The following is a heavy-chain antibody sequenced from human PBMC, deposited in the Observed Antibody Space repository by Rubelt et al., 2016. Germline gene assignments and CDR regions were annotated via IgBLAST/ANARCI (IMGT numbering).Heavy chain of an antibody. Sequence: QVQLQQWGAGLLKPSETLSLTCAVYGGSFSGYYWSWIRQPPGKGLEWIGEINHSGSTNYNPSLKSRFTISVDTVKNQFSLKLSSVAAADTAVYYGARGIAAAGNDYWGQGTLVTVSS. CDR1: GGSFSGYY. V-gene: IGHV4-34*01. D-gene: IGHD6-25*01. CDR2: INHSGST. CDR3: ARGIAAAGNDY. J-gene: IGHJ4*02.